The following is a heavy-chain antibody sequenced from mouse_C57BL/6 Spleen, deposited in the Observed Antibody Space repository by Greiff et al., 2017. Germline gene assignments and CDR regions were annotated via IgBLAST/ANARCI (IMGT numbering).Heavy chain of an antibody. CDR1: GYTFTDYY. J-gene: IGHJ4*01. CDR3: ARRELGYAMDY. Sequence: EVQLQESGPVLVKPGASVKMSCKASGYTFTDYYMNWVKQSHGKSLEWIGVINPYNGGTSYNQKFKGKATLTVDKSSSTAYMELNSLTSEDSAVYYCARRELGYAMDYWGQGTSVTVSS. V-gene: IGHV1-19*01. CDR2: INPYNGGT. D-gene: IGHD4-1*01.